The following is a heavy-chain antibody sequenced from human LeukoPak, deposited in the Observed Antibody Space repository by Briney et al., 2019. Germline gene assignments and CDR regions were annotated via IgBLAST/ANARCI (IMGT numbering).Heavy chain of an antibody. CDR1: GGSISSSSYY. V-gene: IGHV4-39*01. J-gene: IGHJ4*02. CDR2: IYYSGST. Sequence: PSETLSLTCTVSGGSISSSSYYWGWIRQPPGKGLEWIVSIYYSGSTYYNPSLKSRVTISVDTSKNQFSLKLSSVTAADTAVYYCARSDYYYGSSGYLNYFDYWGQGTLVTVSS. D-gene: IGHD3-22*01. CDR3: ARSDYYYGSSGYLNYFDY.